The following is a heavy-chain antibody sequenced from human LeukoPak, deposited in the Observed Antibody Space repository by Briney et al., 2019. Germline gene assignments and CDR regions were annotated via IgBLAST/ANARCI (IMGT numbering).Heavy chain of an antibody. V-gene: IGHV3-23*01. D-gene: IGHD3/OR15-3a*01. CDR1: GFTFRSYA. Sequence: GGSLRLSCGVSGFTFRSYAMSWARLAPGKGLEWVSSIGGSGGKTFQADSVTGRFITSRDNSKNTLFLQMDNLRPDDTAVYYCAKHPDDFSTGYNLYFEYWGQGALVTVSS. CDR2: IGGSGGKT. J-gene: IGHJ4*02. CDR3: AKHPDDFSTGYNLYFEY.